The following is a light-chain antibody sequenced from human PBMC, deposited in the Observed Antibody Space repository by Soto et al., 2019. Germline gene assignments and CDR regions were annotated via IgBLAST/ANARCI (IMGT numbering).Light chain of an antibody. Sequence: DIQMTQSPSTLSASVGDRVTITCRASQSISSWLAWYQQKPGKAPKLLIYDASSLESGVPSRFSGSGSGTEFTLTLSSLQPDDFATYYCQQYNSFTWTFVQGTKVEIK. CDR2: DAS. V-gene: IGKV1-5*01. CDR3: QQYNSFTWT. CDR1: QSISSW. J-gene: IGKJ1*01.